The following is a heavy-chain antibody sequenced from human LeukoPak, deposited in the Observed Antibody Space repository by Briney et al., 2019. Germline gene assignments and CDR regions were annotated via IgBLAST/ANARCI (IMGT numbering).Heavy chain of an antibody. V-gene: IGHV3-23*01. Sequence: PGGSLRLSCAASGFTFSSYAMSWVRQAPGKGLEWVSAISGSGGSTYYADSVEGRFTISRDNSKNTLYLQMNSLRAEDTAVYYCAKGSHSVLVVTEWGQGTLVTVSS. CDR3: AKGSHSVLVVTE. D-gene: IGHD3-22*01. CDR1: GFTFSSYA. CDR2: ISGSGGST. J-gene: IGHJ4*02.